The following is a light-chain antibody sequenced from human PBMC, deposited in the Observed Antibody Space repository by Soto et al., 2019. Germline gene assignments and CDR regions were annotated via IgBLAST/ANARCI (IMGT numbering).Light chain of an antibody. Sequence: EIVLTQSPGTLSLSPGERATLSCRASQSVSSSFLAWYQQKPGQAPRLLIYGASSRATGIPDRFSGSGSGTHFTRTISRLEPEDFAVYYCQQYDNSPLTVGCGTKVEIK. CDR2: GAS. CDR1: QSVSSSF. CDR3: QQYDNSPLT. J-gene: IGKJ4*01. V-gene: IGKV3-20*01.